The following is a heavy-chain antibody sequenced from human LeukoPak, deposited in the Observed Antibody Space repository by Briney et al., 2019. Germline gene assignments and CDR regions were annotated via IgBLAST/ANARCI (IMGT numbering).Heavy chain of an antibody. CDR1: GLTFSTYG. Sequence: PGGSLRLSCAASGLTFSTYGMNWVRQAPGKGLEWVSYIGGSSGPIHYADSVKGRFTISRDNAKNSLYLQMNSLTADDTAVYYCATRIFPFSYFDLWGRGTLVTVSS. D-gene: IGHD2-15*01. V-gene: IGHV3-48*04. CDR2: IGGSSGPI. CDR3: ATRIFPFSYFDL. J-gene: IGHJ2*01.